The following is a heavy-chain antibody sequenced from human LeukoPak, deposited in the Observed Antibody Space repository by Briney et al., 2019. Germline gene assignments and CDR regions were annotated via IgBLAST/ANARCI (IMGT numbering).Heavy chain of an antibody. CDR1: GFTFTDYW. CDR3: ARAFGAMAKIYGMDV. D-gene: IGHD3-16*01. J-gene: IGHJ6*04. Sequence: GGSLRLSCAGSGFTFTDYWMTWVRQAPGKGLEWVSNINEDGSVKLYGESVKGRFIISRDNAKNSLYLQMNSLRSEDTAVYYCARAFGAMAKIYGMDVWGKGTTVTVSS. CDR2: INEDGSVK. V-gene: IGHV3-7*03.